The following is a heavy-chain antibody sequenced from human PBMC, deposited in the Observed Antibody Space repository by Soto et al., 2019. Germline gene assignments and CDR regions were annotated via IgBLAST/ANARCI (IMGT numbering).Heavy chain of an antibody. CDR1: GYTFTSYG. D-gene: IGHD4-17*01. CDR2: ISAYNGNT. J-gene: IGHJ4*02. V-gene: IGHV1-18*04. Sequence: ASVKVSCKASGYTFTSYGISWVRQAPGQGLEWMGWISAYNGNTNYAQKLKGRVTMTTDTSTSTAYMELRSLRSDDTAVYYCARLAFTTVVTYYFDYWGQGTLVTVSS. CDR3: ARLAFTTVVTYYFDY.